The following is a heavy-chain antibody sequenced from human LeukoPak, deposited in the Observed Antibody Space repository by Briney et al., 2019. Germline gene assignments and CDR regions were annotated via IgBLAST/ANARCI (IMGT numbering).Heavy chain of an antibody. CDR1: GFTFSSYA. V-gene: IGHV3-23*01. Sequence: GGSLRLSCAASGFTFSSYAMSWVRQAPGKGLEWVSAISGSGSSTYYADSVKGRFTISRDNSKNTLYLQMNSLRAEDTAVYYCAKVVARDIVVVVAATYYFDYWGQGTLVTVSS. CDR3: AKVVARDIVVVVAATYYFDY. J-gene: IGHJ4*02. D-gene: IGHD2-15*01. CDR2: ISGSGSST.